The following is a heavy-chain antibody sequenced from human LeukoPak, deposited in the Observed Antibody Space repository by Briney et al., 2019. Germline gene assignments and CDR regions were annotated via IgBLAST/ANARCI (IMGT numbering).Heavy chain of an antibody. CDR3: AREGIAAVTNWFDP. D-gene: IGHD6-13*01. J-gene: IGHJ5*02. V-gene: IGHV4-31*03. CDR2: IYYSGST. Sequence: SETLSLTCTVSGGSISSGGYYWSWIRQHPGKGLEWIGYIYYSGSTYYNPSLKSRVTISVDTSKNQFSLKLSSVTAADTAVYYCAREGIAAVTNWFDPWGQGTLVTVSS. CDR1: GGSISSGGYY.